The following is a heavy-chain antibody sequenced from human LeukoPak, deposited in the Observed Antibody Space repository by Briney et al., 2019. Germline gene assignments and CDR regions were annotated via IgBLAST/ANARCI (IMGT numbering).Heavy chain of an antibody. CDR1: GFTFSSYW. Sequence: HPGGSLRLSCAASGFTFSSYWMHWVRQAPGKGLVWVSHINSDGSNTNYADSVKGRFTISRDNAKNTLYLQMNSLRADDTAVYYCARDRGYNVDVWGQGTTVTVSS. J-gene: IGHJ6*02. CDR3: ARDRGYNVDV. CDR2: INSDGSNT. D-gene: IGHD5-24*01. V-gene: IGHV3-74*01.